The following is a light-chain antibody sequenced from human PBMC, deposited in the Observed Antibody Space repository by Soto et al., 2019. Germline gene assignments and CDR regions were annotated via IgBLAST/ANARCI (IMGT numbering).Light chain of an antibody. V-gene: IGKV1-27*01. J-gene: IGKJ3*01. CDR3: QKYNGAPPEN. CDR1: QDISNY. CDR2: AAS. Sequence: DIQMTQSPSSLSAAVGDRVTITCRASQDISNYLAWHQQKPGKVPKLLIYAASTLQPGVPSRFSGSGSGTDFTLTISSLQPEDVATYYCQKYNGAPPENFGPGTKVAIK.